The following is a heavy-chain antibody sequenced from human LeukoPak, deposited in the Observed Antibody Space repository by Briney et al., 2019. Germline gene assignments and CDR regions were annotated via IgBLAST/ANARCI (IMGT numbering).Heavy chain of an antibody. CDR1: GFTVSSNY. D-gene: IGHD3-3*01. CDR3: AIRGRYYDFWSGIVDY. CDR2: IYSGGST. Sequence: GGSLRLSCAASGFTVSSNYMSWVGQAPGTGLEWVSVIYSGGSTYYADSVKGRFTISRDDSKNTLYLQMNSLRAEDTAVYYCAIRGRYYDFWSGIVDYWGQGTLVTVSS. J-gene: IGHJ4*02. V-gene: IGHV3-66*02.